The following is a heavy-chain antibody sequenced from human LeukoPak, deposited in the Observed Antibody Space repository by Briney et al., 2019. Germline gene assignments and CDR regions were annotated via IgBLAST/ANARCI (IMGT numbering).Heavy chain of an antibody. Sequence: ASVKVSCKASGYTFTGYYMHWVRQAPGQGLEWMGWINPNSGGTNYAQKFQGRVTMTRDTSISTAYMELSRLRSDDTAVYYCARGLVVVVAAPSLYNWFDPWGQGTLVTVSS. J-gene: IGHJ5*02. CDR3: ARGLVVVVAAPSLYNWFDP. CDR1: GYTFTGYY. V-gene: IGHV1-2*02. D-gene: IGHD2-15*01. CDR2: INPNSGGT.